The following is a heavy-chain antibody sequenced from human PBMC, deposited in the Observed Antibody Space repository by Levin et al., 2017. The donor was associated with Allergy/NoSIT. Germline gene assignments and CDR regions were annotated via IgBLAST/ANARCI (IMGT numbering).Heavy chain of an antibody. J-gene: IGHJ4*02. CDR2: ISGTGGST. V-gene: IGHV3-23*01. CDR1: GFTFSSYA. CDR3: AKDRPIDY. Sequence: LSLTCAASGFTFSSYAMSWVRPVPGKGLEWVSTISGTGGSTYYADSVKGRFTISRDNSKNTLYLQMNSLRAEDTAVYYCAKDRPIDYWGQGTLVTVSS.